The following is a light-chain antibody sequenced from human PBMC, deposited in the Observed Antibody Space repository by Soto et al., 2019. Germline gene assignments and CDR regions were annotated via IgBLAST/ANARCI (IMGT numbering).Light chain of an antibody. Sequence: EIVLTHSPGTLSLSPGERATLSCRASQSVSITYLAWYQQKSGQAPRLLIFGASSRATGIPDRFSGSGSVTDFTLTISGLEPEDFAVYYCQQYGTSPYTFGQGTKVDIK. CDR1: QSVSITY. J-gene: IGKJ2*01. V-gene: IGKV3-20*01. CDR2: GAS. CDR3: QQYGTSPYT.